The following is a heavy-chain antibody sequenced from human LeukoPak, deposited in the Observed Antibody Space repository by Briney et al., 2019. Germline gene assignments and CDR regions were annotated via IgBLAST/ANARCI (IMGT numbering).Heavy chain of an antibody. CDR2: ISSSSSYI. D-gene: IGHD3-22*01. CDR1: GFTFSSYS. CDR3: ARGEWLLLRRAFDI. V-gene: IGHV3-21*01. J-gene: IGHJ3*02. Sequence: GGSLRLSCAASGFTFSSYSMNWVRQAPGKGLEWVSSISSSSSYIYYADSVKGRFTISRDNAKNTLYLQMNSLRAEDTAVYYCARGEWLLLRRAFDIWGQGTMVTVSS.